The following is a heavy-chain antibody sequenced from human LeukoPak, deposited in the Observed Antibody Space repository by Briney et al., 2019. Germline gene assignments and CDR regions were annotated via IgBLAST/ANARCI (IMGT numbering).Heavy chain of an antibody. CDR3: ARDSGLLWFGEYYAFDI. Sequence: SETLSLTCTVSGGSISSGGYYWSWIRQHPGKGLEWIGYIYHSGSTYYNPSLKSRVTISVDTSKNQFSLKLSSVTAADTAVYYRARDSGLLWFGEYYAFDIWGQGTMVTVSS. CDR2: IYHSGST. CDR1: GGSISSGGYY. D-gene: IGHD3-10*01. J-gene: IGHJ3*02. V-gene: IGHV4-31*03.